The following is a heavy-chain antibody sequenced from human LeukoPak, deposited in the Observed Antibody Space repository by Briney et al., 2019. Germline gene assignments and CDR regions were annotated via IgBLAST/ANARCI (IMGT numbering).Heavy chain of an antibody. CDR1: GYTFTSYD. D-gene: IGHD5-18*01. V-gene: IGHV1-8*03. CDR3: ARGGIQLIDY. CDR2: MNPNSGNT. Sequence: ASVKVSCKASGYTFTSYDINWVRQATGQGLEWMGWMNPNSGNTGYAQEFRGRVTITRNTSISTAYMELSSLRSEDTAVYYCARGGIQLIDYWGQGTLVTVSS. J-gene: IGHJ4*02.